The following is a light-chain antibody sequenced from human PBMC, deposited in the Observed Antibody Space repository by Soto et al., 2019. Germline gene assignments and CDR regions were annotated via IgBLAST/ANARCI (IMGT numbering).Light chain of an antibody. CDR1: QSISSW. CDR3: QQYNSYPWT. V-gene: IGKV1-5*01. J-gene: IGKJ1*01. Sequence: DIQMTQSPSTLSPSVGDRVTITCRASQSISSWLSWYQQKPGKAPKLLIYDASSLESGVPSRFSGSVSGTEFTLTISSLQPDDFATDYCQQYNSYPWTFGQGTKVEIK. CDR2: DAS.